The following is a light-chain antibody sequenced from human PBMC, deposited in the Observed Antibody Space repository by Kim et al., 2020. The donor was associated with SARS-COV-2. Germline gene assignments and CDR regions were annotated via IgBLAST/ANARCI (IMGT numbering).Light chain of an antibody. Sequence: ERATINCKSSQSLLSNNKNYLASHQQKPGQPPKVLIYWAATRESEVPDRFSGSGSGTDFTLTISNVQAEDVAFYYCQQHYAAPLTFGGGTKVDIK. CDR2: WAA. J-gene: IGKJ4*01. V-gene: IGKV4-1*01. CDR3: QQHYAAPLT. CDR1: QSLLSNNKNY.